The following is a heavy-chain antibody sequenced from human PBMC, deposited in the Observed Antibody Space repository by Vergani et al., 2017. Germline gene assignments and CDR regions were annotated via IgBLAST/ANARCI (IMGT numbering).Heavy chain of an antibody. CDR2: IYYSGST. CDR3: ARDRDYGDYPGQYDYYMDV. D-gene: IGHD4-17*01. CDR1: GGSISSYY. V-gene: IGHV4-59*01. Sequence: QVQLQESGPGLVKPSETLSLTCTVSGGSISSYYWSWIRQPPGKGLEWIGYIYYSGSTNYNPSLKSRVTISVDTSKNQFSLKLSSVTAADTAVYYCARDRDYGDYPGQYDYYMDVWGKGTTVTVSS. J-gene: IGHJ6*03.